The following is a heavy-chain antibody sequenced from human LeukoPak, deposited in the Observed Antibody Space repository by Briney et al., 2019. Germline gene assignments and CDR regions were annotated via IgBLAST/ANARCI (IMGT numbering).Heavy chain of an antibody. Sequence: QPGGTLRLSCAASGITFSSYGMSWVRQVPGKGLEWVSYISSSGSTIYYADSVKGRFTISRDNAKNSLYLQMNSLRAEDTAVYYCARAFSPRHYCGGDCYVGSGFDYWGQGTLVTVSS. CDR1: GITFSSYG. D-gene: IGHD2-21*02. V-gene: IGHV3-48*04. J-gene: IGHJ4*02. CDR3: ARAFSPRHYCGGDCYVGSGFDY. CDR2: ISSSGSTI.